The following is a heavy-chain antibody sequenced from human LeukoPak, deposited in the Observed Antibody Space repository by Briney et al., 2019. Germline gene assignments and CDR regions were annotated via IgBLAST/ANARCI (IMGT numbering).Heavy chain of an antibody. CDR2: LYRGGST. CDR3: ARGGARQQLVENYFDH. CDR1: GFTVSSNY. D-gene: IGHD6-13*01. Sequence: AGGSLRLSCAASGFTVSSNYMNWVRQAPGKGLEWVSVLYRGGSTYYADSVKGRFTISRDTSKNTVYLQMNSLRAEDTAVYYCARGGARQQLVENYFDHWGQGTLVTVSS. J-gene: IGHJ4*02. V-gene: IGHV3-53*01.